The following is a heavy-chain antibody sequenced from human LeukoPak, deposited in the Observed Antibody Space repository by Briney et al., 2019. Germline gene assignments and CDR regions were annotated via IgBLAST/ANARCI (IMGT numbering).Heavy chain of an antibody. Sequence: GGSLRLSCAASGFTFSTYAMSWVRQAPGKRLEWVSAISDSGGSTYYADSVKGRLTISRDNSKNTLYLQMNSLRAEDTAVYYCAKSRIAKYYYYMDVWGKGTTVTVSS. CDR3: AKSRIAKYYYYMDV. D-gene: IGHD6-13*01. V-gene: IGHV3-23*01. J-gene: IGHJ6*03. CDR1: GFTFSTYA. CDR2: ISDSGGST.